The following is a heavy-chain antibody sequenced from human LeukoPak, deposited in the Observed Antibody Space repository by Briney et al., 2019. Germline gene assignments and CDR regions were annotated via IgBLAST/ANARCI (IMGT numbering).Heavy chain of an antibody. J-gene: IGHJ4*02. CDR3: ARKFLTGRLIDY. CDR1: GFTFSNYG. D-gene: IGHD7-27*01. V-gene: IGHV3-30*03. CDR2: ISYDGSNE. Sequence: PGGSLRPSCAASGFTFSNYGMHWVRQAPGKGLEWVAVISYDGSNEYYADSVKGRFTISRDTSKNTLYLQMNSLRAEDTAQYYCARKFLTGRLIDYWGQGTLVTVSS.